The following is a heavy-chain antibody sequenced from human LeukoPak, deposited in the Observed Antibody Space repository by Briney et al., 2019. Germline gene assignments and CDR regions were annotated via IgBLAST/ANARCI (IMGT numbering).Heavy chain of an antibody. Sequence: NLSETLSLTCAVYGGSFSGYYRSWIRQPPGKGLEWIGEINHSGSTNYNPSLKSRVTISVDTSKNQFSLKLSSVTAADTAVYYCAIGRRRIYDFWSGYLTNMDVWGKGTTVTVSS. CDR1: GGSFSGYY. CDR2: INHSGST. CDR3: AIGRRRIYDFWSGYLTNMDV. D-gene: IGHD3-3*01. J-gene: IGHJ6*03. V-gene: IGHV4-34*01.